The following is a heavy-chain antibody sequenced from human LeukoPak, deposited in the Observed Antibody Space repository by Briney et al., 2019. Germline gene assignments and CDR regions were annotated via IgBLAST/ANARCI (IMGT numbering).Heavy chain of an antibody. J-gene: IGHJ6*02. D-gene: IGHD3-3*01. V-gene: IGHV4-34*01. Sequence: PSETLSLTCAVYGGSFSGYYWSWIRQPPGKGLEWIGEINHSGSTNYNPSLKSRVTISVDTSKNQFSLKLSSVTAADTAVYYCARDNSVGDFWSGYSRAGGMDVWGQGTTVPVSS. CDR2: INHSGST. CDR3: ARDNSVGDFWSGYSRAGGMDV. CDR1: GGSFSGYY.